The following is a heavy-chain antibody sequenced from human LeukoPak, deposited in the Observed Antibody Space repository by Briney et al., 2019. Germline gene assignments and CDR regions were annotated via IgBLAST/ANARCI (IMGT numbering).Heavy chain of an antibody. Sequence: GGSLRLSCAASGFTFSDYYMSWIRQAPGKGLEWVSYISSSGSTIYYADSVKGRFTISRDNAKNSLNLQMNSLRAEDTAVYYCARDSIQLWLVDYWGQGTLVTVSS. CDR2: ISSSGSTI. V-gene: IGHV3-11*04. CDR3: ARDSIQLWLVDY. D-gene: IGHD5-18*01. CDR1: GFTFSDYY. J-gene: IGHJ4*02.